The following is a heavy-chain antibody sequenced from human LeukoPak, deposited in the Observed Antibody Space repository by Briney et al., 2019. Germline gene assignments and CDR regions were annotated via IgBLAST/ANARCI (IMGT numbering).Heavy chain of an antibody. Sequence: ASVKVSCKASGYTFTGYYMHWVRQAPGQGLEWMGWINPNSGGTNYAQKFQGRVTMTRDTSISTAHMELSRLRSDDTAVYYCARDRPGIAVAGPPYYFDYWGQGTLVTVSS. CDR3: ARDRPGIAVAGPPYYFDY. J-gene: IGHJ4*02. CDR2: INPNSGGT. D-gene: IGHD6-19*01. V-gene: IGHV1-2*02. CDR1: GYTFTGYY.